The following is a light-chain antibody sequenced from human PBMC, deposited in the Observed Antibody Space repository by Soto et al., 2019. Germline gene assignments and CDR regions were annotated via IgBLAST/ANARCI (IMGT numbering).Light chain of an antibody. J-gene: IGKJ1*01. CDR2: KAS. V-gene: IGKV1-5*03. CDR3: QQYNSFSRT. CDR1: QSIHSW. Sequence: DIQMTQSPSTLSAPVGDRVTITCRASQSIHSWLAWYQQKPGKAPNLLIYKASDLESGVPSRFSGSGSGTEFTLTISSLQPDDFATYYCQQYNSFSRTFGQGTKVEIK.